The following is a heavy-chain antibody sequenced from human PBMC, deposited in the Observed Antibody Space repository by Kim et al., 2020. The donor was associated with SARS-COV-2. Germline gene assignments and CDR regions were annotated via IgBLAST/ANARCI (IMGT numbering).Heavy chain of an antibody. CDR3: AREGYNWNSSHAFDI. CDR2: INPNSGGT. CDR1: GYTFTGYY. D-gene: IGHD1-1*01. V-gene: IGHV1-2*02. J-gene: IGHJ3*02. Sequence: ASVKVSCKASGYTFTGYYMHWVRQAPGQGLEWMGWINPNSGGTNYAQKFQGRVTMTRDTSISTAYMELSRLRSDDTAVYYCAREGYNWNSSHAFDIWGQGTMVTVSS.